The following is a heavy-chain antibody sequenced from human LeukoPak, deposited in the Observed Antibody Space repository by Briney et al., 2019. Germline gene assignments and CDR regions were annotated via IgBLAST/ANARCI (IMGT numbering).Heavy chain of an antibody. Sequence: GGSLRLSCAASGFTFSSSAMSWVRQAPGKGLEWVSTISGSGGSTYYADSVKGRFTISRDNAKNSLYLQMNSLRAEDTAVYYCARSLYLVPNFDYWGQGTLVTVSS. CDR3: ARSLYLVPNFDY. J-gene: IGHJ4*02. V-gene: IGHV3-23*01. D-gene: IGHD2-15*01. CDR1: GFTFSSSA. CDR2: ISGSGGST.